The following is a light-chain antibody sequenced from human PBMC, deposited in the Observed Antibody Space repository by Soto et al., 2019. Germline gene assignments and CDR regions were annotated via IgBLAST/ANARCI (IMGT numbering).Light chain of an antibody. CDR3: SSYTSSSTIYV. CDR1: SSDVGGYNY. J-gene: IGLJ1*01. V-gene: IGLV2-14*01. Sequence: QSVLTQPASVSGSPGQPITISCTGTSSDVGGYNYVSWYQQHPGKAPKLMIYDVSNRHSGVSNRFSGSKSGNTASLTISGLQAEDEADYYCSSYTSSSTIYVFGTGTKLTVL. CDR2: DVS.